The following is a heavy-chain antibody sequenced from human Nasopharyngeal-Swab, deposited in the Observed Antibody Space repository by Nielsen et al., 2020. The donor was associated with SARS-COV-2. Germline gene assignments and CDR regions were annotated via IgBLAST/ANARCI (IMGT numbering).Heavy chain of an antibody. V-gene: IGHV4-34*01. Sequence: SETLSLTCAASGGSFRYYFWTWIRPTPGKGMEWIGEINHSGSTNYNPSLKSRATIEVDTSKNQFSLQLRSVTSADTAVYYCARGRNIASRLLDSWDQGALVIVSS. D-gene: IGHD6-6*01. J-gene: IGHJ4*02. CDR2: INHSGST. CDR3: ARGRNIASRLLDS. CDR1: GGSFRYYF.